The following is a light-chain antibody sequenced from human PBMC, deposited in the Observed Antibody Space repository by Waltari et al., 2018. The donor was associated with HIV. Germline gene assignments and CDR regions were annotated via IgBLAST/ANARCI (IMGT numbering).Light chain of an antibody. V-gene: IGLV2-14*01. CDR3: TAYISGTTPV. Sequence: QSALTQPASVSGSPGQSITISCDLNDYKYVSWYQRHPGIAPKVIIYEVTNRPSGLSNRVSGSKSGNTATLTISGLQPEDEADYFCTAYISGTTPVFGRGTRVTVL. J-gene: IGLJ2*01. CDR1: DLNDYKY. CDR2: EVT.